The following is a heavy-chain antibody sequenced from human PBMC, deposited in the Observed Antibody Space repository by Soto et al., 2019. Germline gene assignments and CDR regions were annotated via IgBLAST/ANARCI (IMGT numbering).Heavy chain of an antibody. CDR1: GFTFSSYG. D-gene: IGHD6-25*01. Sequence: QVQLVESGGGVVQPGRSLRLSCAASGFTFSSYGMHWVRQAPGKELEWVAVISYDGSNKYYADSVKGRFTISRDNSKNTLYLQMNSLRAEDTAVYYCAKTYSSGKNRFDPWGQGTLVTVSS. J-gene: IGHJ5*02. V-gene: IGHV3-30*18. CDR2: ISYDGSNK. CDR3: AKTYSSGKNRFDP.